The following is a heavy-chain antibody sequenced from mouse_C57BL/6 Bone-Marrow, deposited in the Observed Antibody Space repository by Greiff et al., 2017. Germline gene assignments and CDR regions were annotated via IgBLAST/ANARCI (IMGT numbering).Heavy chain of an antibody. J-gene: IGHJ3*01. D-gene: IGHD2-4*01. CDR1: GFTFSDAW. V-gene: IGHV6-6*01. Sequence: EVQLQESGGGLVQPGGSMKLSCAASGFTFSDAWMDWVRQSPEKGLEWVAEIRNKANNHATYYAESVKGRFTISRDDSKSSVYLQMNSLRAEDTGIYYCTSPIYYDYDWFAYWGQGTLVTVSA. CDR3: TSPIYYDYDWFAY. CDR2: IRNKANNHAT.